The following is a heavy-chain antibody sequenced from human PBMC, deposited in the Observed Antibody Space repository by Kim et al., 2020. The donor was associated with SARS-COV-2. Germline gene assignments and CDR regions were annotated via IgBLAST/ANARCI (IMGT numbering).Heavy chain of an antibody. Sequence: YAQKFQGRVTITADKSTSTAYMELSSLRSEDTAVYYCARDPALRFLEWSSWGQGTLVTVSS. J-gene: IGHJ4*02. CDR3: ARDPALRFLEWSS. D-gene: IGHD3-3*01. V-gene: IGHV1-69*04.